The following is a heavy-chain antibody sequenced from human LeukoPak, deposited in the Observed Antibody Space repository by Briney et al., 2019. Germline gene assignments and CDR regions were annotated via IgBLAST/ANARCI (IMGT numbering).Heavy chain of an antibody. D-gene: IGHD6-19*01. J-gene: IGHJ4*02. CDR1: GFTFSSYA. V-gene: IGHV3-23*03. CDR2: IYSGGST. Sequence: PGGSLRLSCAASGFTFSSYAMSWVRQAPGKGLEWVSVIYSGGSTYYADSVKGRFTISRDNSKNTLYLQMNSLRAEDTAVYYCAKERLAHDYWGQGTLVTVSS. CDR3: AKERLAHDY.